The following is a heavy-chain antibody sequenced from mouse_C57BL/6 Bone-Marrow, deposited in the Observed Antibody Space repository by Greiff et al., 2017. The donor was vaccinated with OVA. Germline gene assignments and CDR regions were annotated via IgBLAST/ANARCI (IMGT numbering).Heavy chain of an antibody. Sequence: EVQGVESGGGLVQPGGSLKLSCAASGFTFSDYGMAWVRQAPRKGPEWVAFISNLAYSIYYADTVTGRFTISRENAKNTLYLEMSSLRSEDTAMYYCARHGYYPFAYWGQGTLVTVSA. CDR2: ISNLAYSI. D-gene: IGHD2-3*01. CDR3: ARHGYYPFAY. CDR1: GFTFSDYG. V-gene: IGHV5-15*01. J-gene: IGHJ3*01.